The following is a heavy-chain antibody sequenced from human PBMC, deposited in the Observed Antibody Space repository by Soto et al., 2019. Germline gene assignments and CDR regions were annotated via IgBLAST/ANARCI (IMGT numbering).Heavy chain of an antibody. D-gene: IGHD2-15*01. V-gene: IGHV3-23*01. CDR1: GFTFSSYA. CDR2: ISGSGGST. CDR3: AKDAAYCSGGSCYSDY. J-gene: IGHJ4*02. Sequence: SLRLSCAASGFTFSSYAMSWVRQAPGKGLEWVSTISGSGGSTYYAGSVKGRFTISRDNSKNTLYLQMNSLRAEDTAVYYCAKDAAYCSGGSCYSDYWGQGTLVTVSS.